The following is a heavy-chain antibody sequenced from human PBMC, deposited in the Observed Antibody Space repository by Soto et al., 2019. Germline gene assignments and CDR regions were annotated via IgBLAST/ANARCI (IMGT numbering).Heavy chain of an antibody. V-gene: IGHV1-18*01. D-gene: IGHD1-26*01. CDR3: ARDPQYSGTLSGGGDAFDI. CDR1: GYTFTSCG. J-gene: IGHJ3*02. CDR2: ISVYNGNT. Sequence: QVQLVQSGAEVKKPGASVKVSCKASGYTFTSCGITWVRQAPGQGLEWMGWISVYNGNTNYAQNFQGRVTMTTDTSTNKANMELRSLRSDDTAVYYCARDPQYSGTLSGGGDAFDIWGQGTMVTVSS.